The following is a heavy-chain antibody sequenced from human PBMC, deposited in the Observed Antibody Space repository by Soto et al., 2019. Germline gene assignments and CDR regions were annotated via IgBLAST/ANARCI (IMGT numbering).Heavy chain of an antibody. J-gene: IGHJ6*02. CDR3: AYSRCGGDCLQAYSSHYYYGLDV. CDR2: IYWDEDK. D-gene: IGHD2-21*02. V-gene: IGHV2-5*02. CDR1: GFSLNTGGVG. Sequence: QITLKESGPTLVKPTQTLTLTCTISGFSLNTGGVGVGWIRRNPGQALEWLALIYWDEDKRYSPSLKSRLTITKDTSKNQVVLTMTNMDPLDTATYYCAYSRCGGDCLQAYSSHYYYGLDVWGQGTTVTVSS.